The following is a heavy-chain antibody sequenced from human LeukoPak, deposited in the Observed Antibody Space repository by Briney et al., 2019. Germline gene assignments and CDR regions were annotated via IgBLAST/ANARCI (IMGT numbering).Heavy chain of an antibody. Sequence: PSDTLSLTCTVSGGSISSGSYYWSWIRQPAGKGLEWIGRIYTSGSTNYNPSLKSRVTISVDTSKNQFSLKLSSVTAADTAVYYCAILRAYCGGDCYSSFDYWGQGTLVTVHS. J-gene: IGHJ4*02. V-gene: IGHV4-61*02. CDR2: IYTSGST. D-gene: IGHD2-21*02. CDR3: AILRAYCGGDCYSSFDY. CDR1: GGSISSGSYY.